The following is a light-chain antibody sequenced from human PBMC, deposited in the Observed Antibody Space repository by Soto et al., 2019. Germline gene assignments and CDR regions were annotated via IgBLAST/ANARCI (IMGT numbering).Light chain of an antibody. CDR3: QAWDSSTAV. CDR2: EVT. CDR1: TGDIGAFNY. J-gene: IGLJ2*01. V-gene: IGLV2-8*01. Sequence: QSALTQPPSASGSPGQSVTISCTGTTGDIGAFNYVSWYQQRPGKAPKLIIYEVTRRPSGIPERFSGSNSGNTATLTISGTQAMDEADYYCQAWDSSTAVFGGGTKLTVL.